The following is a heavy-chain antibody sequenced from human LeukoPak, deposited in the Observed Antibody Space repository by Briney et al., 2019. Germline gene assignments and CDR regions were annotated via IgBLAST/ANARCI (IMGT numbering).Heavy chain of an antibody. V-gene: IGHV2-5*02. Sequence: SGPTLVNPTQTLTLTCTFSGFSLSTSGVGVGWIRQPPGKALEWLALIYWDDDKRYSPSLKSRLTITKDTSKNQVVLTMTNMDPVDTATYYCAHRGGSVRTGRPDPFDYWGQGTLVTVSS. J-gene: IGHJ4*02. D-gene: IGHD6-19*01. CDR3: AHRGGSVRTGRPDPFDY. CDR1: GFSLSTSGVG. CDR2: IYWDDDK.